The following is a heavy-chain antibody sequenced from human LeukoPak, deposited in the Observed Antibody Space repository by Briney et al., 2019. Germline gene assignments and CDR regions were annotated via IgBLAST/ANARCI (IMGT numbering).Heavy chain of an antibody. Sequence: GESLKISCKVSGYSFPSYWIIWVRQVPGKGLEWMGRIAPSDSYTNYNPSFEGHVTMSVEKSITTVYLQWSSLKASDTAMYYCARQEYCSGGSCYTWFDPWGQGTLVTVSS. CDR2: IAPSDSYT. V-gene: IGHV5-10-1*01. D-gene: IGHD2-15*01. J-gene: IGHJ5*02. CDR1: GYSFPSYW. CDR3: ARQEYCSGGSCYTWFDP.